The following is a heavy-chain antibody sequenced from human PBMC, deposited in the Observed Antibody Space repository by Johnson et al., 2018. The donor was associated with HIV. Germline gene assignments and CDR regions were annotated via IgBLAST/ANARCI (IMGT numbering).Heavy chain of an antibody. CDR3: ARSLGVVGAIGKGAFDI. V-gene: IGHV3-30*02. J-gene: IGHJ3*02. D-gene: IGHD1-26*01. Sequence: VQLVESGGGVVQPGGSLRLSCAASGFTFSSYGMHWVRQAPGKGLEWVAFIRYDGSNKYYADSVKGRFTISRDNSKNTLYLQMNSLRAEDTAVYYCARSLGVVGAIGKGAFDIWGQGTMVTVSS. CDR1: GFTFSSYG. CDR2: IRYDGSNK.